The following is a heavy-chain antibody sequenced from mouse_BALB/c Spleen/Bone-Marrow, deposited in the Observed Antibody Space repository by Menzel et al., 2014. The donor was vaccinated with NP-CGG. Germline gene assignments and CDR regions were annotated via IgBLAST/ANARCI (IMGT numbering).Heavy chain of an antibody. Sequence: ESGPGLVKPSQSLSLTCSVTGYSITSGYYWNWIRQFPGNKLEWMGYISYDGNNNYSPSLKNRISITRDTSKNQFFLKLNSVTIGDTATYYCARELTGPRFAYWGQGTLVTVSA. CDR3: ARELTGPRFAY. CDR2: ISYDGNN. CDR1: GYSITSGYY. D-gene: IGHD4-1*01. J-gene: IGHJ3*01. V-gene: IGHV3-6*02.